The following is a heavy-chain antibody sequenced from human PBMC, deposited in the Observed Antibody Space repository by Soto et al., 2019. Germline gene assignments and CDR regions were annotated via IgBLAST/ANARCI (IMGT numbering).Heavy chain of an antibody. Sequence: QVQLQESGPGLVKPSQTLSLTCPISGASISSRGFYWTWLRQLPGKGLEWIGYISYSGSTNYSPSLKSRLNISIDTADNHFSLKLTSVTAADTAVFYCARPSTVTGNYYFDSWAQGTLVTVAT. CDR1: GASISSRGFY. J-gene: IGHJ4*02. D-gene: IGHD4-17*01. CDR3: ARPSTVTGNYYFDS. CDR2: ISYSGST. V-gene: IGHV4-31*03.